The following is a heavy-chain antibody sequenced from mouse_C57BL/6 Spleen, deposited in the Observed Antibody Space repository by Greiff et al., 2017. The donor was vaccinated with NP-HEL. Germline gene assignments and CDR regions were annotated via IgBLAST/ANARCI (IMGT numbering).Heavy chain of an antibody. Sequence: VQLQQSGPELVKPGASVKLSCKASGYTFTSYDINWVKQRPGQGLEWIGWIYPRDGSTKYNEKFNGKATLTVDTSSSTAYMELDSLTSEDSAVYFCARSDYYGSSYGWYFDVWGTGTTVTVSS. J-gene: IGHJ1*03. V-gene: IGHV1-85*01. D-gene: IGHD1-1*01. CDR2: IYPRDGST. CDR1: GYTFTSYD. CDR3: ARSDYYGSSYGWYFDV.